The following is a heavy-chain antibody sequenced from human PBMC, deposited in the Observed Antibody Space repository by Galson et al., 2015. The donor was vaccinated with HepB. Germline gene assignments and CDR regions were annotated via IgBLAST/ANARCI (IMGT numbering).Heavy chain of an antibody. J-gene: IGHJ6*03. V-gene: IGHV7-4-1*02. CDR1: YV. Sequence: YVVNWVRQAPGQGLEWMGWMNTNTGKPTYAPGFAGRFVFSLDTSVTTAYLQISSLETDDTAVYYCARSPLRFLDWLPYYDYYYMDVWGEGNPGHRLL. CDR3: ARSPLRFLDWLPYYDYYYMDV. CDR2: MNTNTGKP. D-gene: IGHD3-3*01.